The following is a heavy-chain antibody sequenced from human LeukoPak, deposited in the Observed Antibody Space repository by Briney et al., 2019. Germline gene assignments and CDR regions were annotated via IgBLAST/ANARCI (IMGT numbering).Heavy chain of an antibody. CDR2: INPNNGGT. V-gene: IGHV1-2*02. J-gene: IGHJ4*02. CDR3: ARVEARSSDDSGYPF. CDR1: GYSFTSFY. D-gene: IGHD5-12*01. Sequence: ASVKVSCKASGYSFTSFYVHWVRQAPGQGPEWRGWINPNNGGTNYARQFQGRVTLTRDTSINTAYMDLTRLTSDDTAVYYCARVEARSSDDSGYPFWGQGTLVTVSS.